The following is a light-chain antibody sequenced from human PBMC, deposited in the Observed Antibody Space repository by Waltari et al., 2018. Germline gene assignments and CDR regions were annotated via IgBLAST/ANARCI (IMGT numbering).Light chain of an antibody. J-gene: IGLJ3*02. CDR3: QAWDSRSWV. CDR2: QDN. V-gene: IGLV3-1*01. CDR1: TLGDRY. Sequence: SFELTQPPSVSVSPGPTASTTCSGDTLGDRYTSWYQQRSGRSPVLILYQDNKRPSGIPGRFSGSNSGDTATLTISGTQASDEADYYCQAWDSRSWVFGTGTTLTVL.